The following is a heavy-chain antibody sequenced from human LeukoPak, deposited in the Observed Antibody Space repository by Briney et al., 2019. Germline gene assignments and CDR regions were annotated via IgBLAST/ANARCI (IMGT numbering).Heavy chain of an antibody. CDR1: GFTFNNYT. CDR2: ISRSSSYI. CDR3: ARGVLDITYYFDN. Sequence: GGSLSLSCAASGFTFNNYTVNWVRHAPGKRLEWVSSISRSSSYIYYADSVKGRFTISRDNAKNSLYLQMNSLRAEHTAVYYCARGVLDITYYFDNWGQGTLVTVSS. J-gene: IGHJ4*02. V-gene: IGHV3-21*01. D-gene: IGHD3-10*01.